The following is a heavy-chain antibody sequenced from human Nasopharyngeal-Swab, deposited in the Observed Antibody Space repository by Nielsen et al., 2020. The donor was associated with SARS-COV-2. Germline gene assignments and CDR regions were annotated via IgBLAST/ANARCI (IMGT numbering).Heavy chain of an antibody. CDR1: GYTFTSYD. D-gene: IGHD1-1*01. CDR3: ARAGVQLELAIWFDP. Sequence: ASVKVSCKASGYTFTSYDINWVRQAAEQGLEWMGWINPNSGNTGYAQKFQGRVTMTRNTSISTAYMELSSLRSEDTAVYYCARAGVQLELAIWFDPWGQGTLVTVSS. J-gene: IGHJ5*02. V-gene: IGHV1-8*01. CDR2: INPNSGNT.